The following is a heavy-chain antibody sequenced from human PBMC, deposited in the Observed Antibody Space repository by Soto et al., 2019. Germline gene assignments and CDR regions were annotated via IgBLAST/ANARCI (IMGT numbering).Heavy chain of an antibody. D-gene: IGHD2-2*02. CDR1: GFTFSSYA. CDR3: AKSPRCSSTSCDSVAVTVQ. J-gene: IGHJ4*02. V-gene: IGHV3-23*01. CDR2: ISGSGGST. Sequence: GGSLRLSCAASGFTFSSYAMSWVRQAPGKGLEWVSAISGSGGSTYYADSVKGRFTISRDNSKNTLYLQMNSLRAEDTAVYYWAKSPRCSSTSCDSVAVTVQWGQGT.